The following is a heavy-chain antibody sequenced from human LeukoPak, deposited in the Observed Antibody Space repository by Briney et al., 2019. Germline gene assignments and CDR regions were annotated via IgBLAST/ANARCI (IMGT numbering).Heavy chain of an antibody. Sequence: PSGTLSLTCGVSGGSISGTNWWSWVRQPPGQGLEWIGEISLRGLTNYNPSLRSRLTVSLDESKNQVSLNLTSVTAADTAVYYCSRESGPFSPFGFWGQGTLVPVHS. CDR3: SRESGPFSPFGF. CDR1: GGSISGTNW. J-gene: IGHJ4*02. CDR2: ISLRGLT. V-gene: IGHV4-4*02. D-gene: IGHD1-26*01.